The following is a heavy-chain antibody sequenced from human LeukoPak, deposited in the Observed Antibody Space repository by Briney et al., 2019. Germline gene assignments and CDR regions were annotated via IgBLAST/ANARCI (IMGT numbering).Heavy chain of an antibody. CDR2: IYYSGST. CDR1: GGSISSGGYY. Sequence: SETLSLTCTVSGGSISSGGYYWSWIRQHPGKGLEWIGYIYYSGSTYYNPSLKSRVTISVDTSKNQFSLKLSSVTAADTAVYYCARGTDPEYYFDFLGQGTLVTGPS. V-gene: IGHV4-31*03. CDR3: ARGTDPEYYFDF. J-gene: IGHJ4*02. D-gene: IGHD1-14*01.